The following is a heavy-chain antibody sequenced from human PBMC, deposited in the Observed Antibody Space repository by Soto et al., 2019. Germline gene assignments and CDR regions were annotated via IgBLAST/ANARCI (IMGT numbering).Heavy chain of an antibody. CDR1: GGTFSSYA. D-gene: IGHD5-18*01. V-gene: IGHV1-69*13. Sequence: WASVKVSCKASGGTFSSYAISWVRQAPGQGLEWMGGIIPIFGTANYAQKFQGRVTITADESTSTAYMELSSLRSEDTAVYYCARDGYSYGPGHFDYWGQGTLVTVSS. CDR3: ARDGYSYGPGHFDY. CDR2: IIPIFGTA. J-gene: IGHJ4*02.